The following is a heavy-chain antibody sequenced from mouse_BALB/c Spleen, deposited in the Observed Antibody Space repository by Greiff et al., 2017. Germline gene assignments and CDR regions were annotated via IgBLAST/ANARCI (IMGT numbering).Heavy chain of an antibody. J-gene: IGHJ2*01. CDR3: SYYGSSLDY. CDR2: IDPENGDT. V-gene: IGHV14-4*02. Sequence: EVQLQQSGAELVRSGASVKLSCTASGFNIKDYYMHWVKQRPEQGLEWIGWIDPENGDTEYAPKFQGKATMTADTSSNTAYLQLSSLTSEDTAVYYCSYYGSSLDYWGQGTTLTVSS. CDR1: GFNIKDYY. D-gene: IGHD1-1*01.